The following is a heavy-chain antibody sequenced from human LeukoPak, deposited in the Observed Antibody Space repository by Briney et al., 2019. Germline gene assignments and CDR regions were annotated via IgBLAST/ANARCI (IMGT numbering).Heavy chain of an antibody. J-gene: IGHJ4*02. CDR1: GFTLGVYW. D-gene: IGHD1-14*01. CDR2: INQDGSEK. V-gene: IGHV3-7*01. Sequence: GGSLRLSCAASGFTLGVYWMTWVRQAPGKGLEWVANINQDGSEKHYLDSVKGRFTISRDHPRNSLSMQMSSLRAEDTAIYYCARNSESLTHPKYWGQGTLVTVSS. CDR3: ARNSESLTHPKY.